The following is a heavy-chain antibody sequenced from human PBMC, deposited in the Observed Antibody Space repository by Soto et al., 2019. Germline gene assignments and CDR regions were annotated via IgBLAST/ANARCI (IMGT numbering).Heavy chain of an antibody. Sequence: QAGGSLRLSCAASGFTFSSYEMNWVRQAPGKGLEWVSYISSSGSTIYYADSVKGRFTISRDNAKNSLYLQMNSLRAEDTAVYYCATPYYYDSSGYFGTPFDYWGQGTLVTVSS. D-gene: IGHD3-22*01. V-gene: IGHV3-48*03. J-gene: IGHJ4*02. CDR2: ISSSGSTI. CDR3: ATPYYYDSSGYFGTPFDY. CDR1: GFTFSSYE.